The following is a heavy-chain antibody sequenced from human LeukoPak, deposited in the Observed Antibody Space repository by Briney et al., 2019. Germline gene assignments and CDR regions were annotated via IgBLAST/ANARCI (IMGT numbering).Heavy chain of an antibody. V-gene: IGHV3-48*01. CDR3: ATLESGSYYY. D-gene: IGHD1-26*01. CDR2: ISSSSSTI. CDR1: GFTFSSYS. J-gene: IGHJ4*02. Sequence: GGSLRLSCAASGFTFSSYSMNWVRQAPGKGLEWVSYISSSSSTIYYADSVKGRFTISRDNSKNTLYLQMNSLRAEDTAVYYCATLESGSYYYWGQGTLVTVSS.